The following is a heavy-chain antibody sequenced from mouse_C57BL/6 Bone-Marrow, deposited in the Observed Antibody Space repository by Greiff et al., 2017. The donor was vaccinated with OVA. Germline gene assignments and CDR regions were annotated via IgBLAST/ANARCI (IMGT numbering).Heavy chain of an antibody. V-gene: IGHV5-4*01. D-gene: IGHD2-4*01. CDR1: GFTFSSYA. J-gene: IGHJ4*01. CDR3: ARDRGLRRYAMDY. Sequence: EVHLVESGGGLVKPGGSLKLSCAASGFTFSSYAMSWVRQTPEKRLAWVATISDGGSYTYYPDNVKGRFTISRDNAKNNLYLQMSHLKAEDTAMYYCARDRGLRRYAMDYWGQGTSVTVSS. CDR2: ISDGGSYT.